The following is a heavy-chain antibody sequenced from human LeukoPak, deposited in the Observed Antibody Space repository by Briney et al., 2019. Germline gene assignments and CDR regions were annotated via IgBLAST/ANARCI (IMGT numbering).Heavy chain of an antibody. CDR2: VNDRGTGT. D-gene: IGHD3-22*01. Sequence: GGSLRLSCAASGFTFGKYAMSWVRQAPGKGLEWVSTVNDRGTGTYYADSVKGRFTISRDNSKNTLYLQINSLGAEDTAVYYCAKDPDSSDDYWGQGTLVTVSS. CDR1: GFTFGKYA. V-gene: IGHV3-23*01. J-gene: IGHJ4*02. CDR3: AKDPDSSDDY.